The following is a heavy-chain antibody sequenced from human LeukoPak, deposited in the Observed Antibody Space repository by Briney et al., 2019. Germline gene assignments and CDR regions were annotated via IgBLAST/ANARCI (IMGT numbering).Heavy chain of an antibody. Sequence: SVKVSCKASGGTFSSYAISWVRQAPGQGLEWMGGIIPIFGTANYAQKFQGRVTITTDESTSTAYMELRSLRSDDTAVYYCALSGSYAPFNYWGQGTLVTVSS. CDR2: IIPIFGTA. CDR3: ALSGSYAPFNY. J-gene: IGHJ4*02. V-gene: IGHV1-69*05. D-gene: IGHD1-26*01. CDR1: GGTFSSYA.